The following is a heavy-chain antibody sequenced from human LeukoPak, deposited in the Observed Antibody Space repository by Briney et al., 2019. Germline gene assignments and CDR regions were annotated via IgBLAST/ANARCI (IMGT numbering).Heavy chain of an antibody. CDR1: GYTFTSYY. J-gene: IGHJ4*02. CDR2: INPSGGST. Sequence: ASVKVSRKASGYTFTSYYMHWVRQPPGQGLEWMGIINPSGGSTSYAQTFQGRVTMTRHMSTSTVYMELSRLRSEDTAVYYCARDDSGYDPWDFGYWGQGTLVTVSS. CDR3: ARDDSGYDPWDFGY. D-gene: IGHD5-12*01. V-gene: IGHV1-46*01.